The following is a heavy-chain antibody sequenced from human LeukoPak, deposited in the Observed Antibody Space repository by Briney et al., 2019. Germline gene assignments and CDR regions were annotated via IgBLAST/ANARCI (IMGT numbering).Heavy chain of an antibody. CDR2: IKEDGSEK. V-gene: IGHV3-7*01. CDR1: GITFSNSW. D-gene: IGHD3-10*01. CDR3: ARGGGSGSYYKRELDY. J-gene: IGHJ4*02. Sequence: GGSLRLSCAASGITFSNSWMCWVRQAPGKGLEWVANIKEDGSEKYYVNSVKGRFTISRDNAKNSLYLQMNSLRAEDTAVYYCARGGGSGSYYKRELDYWDQGTLVTVSS.